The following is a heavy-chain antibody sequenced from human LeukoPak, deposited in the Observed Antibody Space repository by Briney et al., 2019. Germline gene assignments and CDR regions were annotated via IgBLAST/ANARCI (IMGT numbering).Heavy chain of an antibody. J-gene: IGHJ4*02. V-gene: IGHV3-53*01. CDR1: GFTVSSNY. CDR3: AREGSYDGSTMWYFDY. D-gene: IGHD3-22*01. Sequence: PGGSLRLSCAASGFTVSSNYMAWVRQAPGKGLEWVSVIYSGGTIYYADSVKGRFTISRDNSKKPLYLQMHSLRAEDTAVYYCAREGSYDGSTMWYFDYWGQGTLVTVSS. CDR2: IYSGGTI.